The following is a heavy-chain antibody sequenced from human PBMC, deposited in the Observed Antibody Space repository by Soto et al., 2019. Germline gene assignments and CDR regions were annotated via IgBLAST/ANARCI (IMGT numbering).Heavy chain of an antibody. CDR1: GFSFTKDW. CDR3: TTFPATAPT. V-gene: IGHV3-15*01. D-gene: IGHD2-2*01. CDR2: IKTKTDAGTT. J-gene: IGHJ4*02. Sequence: GGSLRLSCAASGFSFTKDWMTWVRQAPGKGLESVGRIKTKTDAGTTDFAAPVNGRFTISRDDSKNTVYLQMNSLKTEDTAVYYCTTFPATAPTWGQGTLVTVS.